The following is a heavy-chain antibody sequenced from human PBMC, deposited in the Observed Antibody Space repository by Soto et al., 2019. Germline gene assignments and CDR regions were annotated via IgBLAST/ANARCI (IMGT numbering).Heavy chain of an antibody. CDR1: GGSISSGGYS. V-gene: IGHV4-30-2*01. D-gene: IGHD7-27*01. CDR2: IYHSGST. CDR3: ARGGALGIEVVC. Sequence: PSETLSLTCAVSGGSISSGGYSWSWIRQPPGKGLEWIGYIYHSGSTYYNPSLKSRVTISVDRSKNQFSLKLSSVTAADTAVYYCARGGALGIEVVCWGQGTLVTVSS. J-gene: IGHJ4*02.